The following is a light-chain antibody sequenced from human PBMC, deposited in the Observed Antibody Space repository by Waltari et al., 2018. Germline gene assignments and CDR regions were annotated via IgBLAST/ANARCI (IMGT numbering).Light chain of an antibody. CDR2: KAA. CDR1: SGSISSTSY. CDR3: SLYMGSGIWV. J-gene: IGLJ3*02. Sequence: QTVVTQEPSLSVSPGGTVTLTCALSSGSISSTSYATWYQQTPGQAPRTLVYKAASRSSGVPDRFSGSILGNKAALTITGARADDESEYYCSLYMGSGIWVFGGGTKLTVL. V-gene: IGLV8-61*01.